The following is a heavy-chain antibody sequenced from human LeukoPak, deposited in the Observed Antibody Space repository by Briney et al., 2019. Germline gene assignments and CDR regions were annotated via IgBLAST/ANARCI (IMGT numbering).Heavy chain of an antibody. J-gene: IGHJ3*02. CDR3: ARLRPRDAFDI. Sequence: GESLKISCKGSGYSFNIYWIGWVRQMPGKGLEWMGIIYPGDSDTRYCPSFQGQVTISADKSISTAYLQWSSLKASDTAMYYCARLRPRDAFDIWGQGTMVTVSS. CDR1: GYSFNIYW. V-gene: IGHV5-51*01. CDR2: IYPGDSDT.